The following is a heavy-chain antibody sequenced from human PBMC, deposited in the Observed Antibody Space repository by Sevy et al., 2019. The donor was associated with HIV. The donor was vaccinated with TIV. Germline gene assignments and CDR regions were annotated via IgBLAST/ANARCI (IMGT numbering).Heavy chain of an antibody. J-gene: IGHJ3*02. D-gene: IGHD1-20*01. Sequence: SETLSLTCSVSGDSMSTSSYFWAWIRQPPGKGLEWIGTIGYSGSSSYSPSLRGRITISSDKSRNLFSLRLTSLTAAATAVYYCAGHHLYHWSPRDAFDIWGQGTRVTVSS. CDR1: GDSMSTSSYF. CDR3: AGHHLYHWSPRDAFDI. CDR2: IGYSGSS. V-gene: IGHV4-39*01.